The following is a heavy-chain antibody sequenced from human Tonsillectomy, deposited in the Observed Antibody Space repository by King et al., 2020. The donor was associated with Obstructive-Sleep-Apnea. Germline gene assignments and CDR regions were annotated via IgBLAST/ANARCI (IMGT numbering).Heavy chain of an antibody. CDR2: IDSMSRSI. Sequence: VQLVESGGGLVQPGGSLRLSCAASGFTFSEHKMHWVRQAPGKGLEWISYIDSMSRSIYYADSVKGRFTISRDNAKASLYLQMNSLRAEDTAVYYCARDNDGPQCLVRHDYWGQGTLVSVSS. D-gene: IGHD6-19*01. J-gene: IGHJ4*02. CDR3: ARDNDGPQCLVRHDY. V-gene: IGHV3-48*01. CDR1: GFTFSEHK.